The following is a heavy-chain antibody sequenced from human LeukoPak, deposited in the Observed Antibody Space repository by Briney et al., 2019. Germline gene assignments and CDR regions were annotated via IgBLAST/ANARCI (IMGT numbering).Heavy chain of an antibody. V-gene: IGHV4-59*01. CDR2: IYYSGST. D-gene: IGHD1-26*01. Sequence: SETLSLTCTVSGGSISSFYWSWIRQPPGKGLEWIGYIYYSGSTNYNPSLKSRVTISVDTSKNQFSLKLSSVTAADTAMYYCASSSGSYYAWYFDLWGRGTLVTVSS. CDR3: ASSSGSYYAWYFDL. CDR1: GGSISSFY. J-gene: IGHJ2*01.